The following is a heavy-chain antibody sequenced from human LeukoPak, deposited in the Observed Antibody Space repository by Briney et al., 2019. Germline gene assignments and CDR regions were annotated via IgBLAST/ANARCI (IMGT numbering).Heavy chain of an antibody. CDR2: IGGSDGST. CDR1: GFTLTSYA. V-gene: IGHV3-23*01. J-gene: IGHJ4*02. Sequence: GGSLRLSCAASGFTLTSYAMHWVRQAPGKGLAWVSTIGGSDGSTYYADSVRGRFTISRDVSVNTLYLQMNSLRAEDTATYYCAKTDCGVAGCRLIHFWGQGTLVTVSP. CDR3: AKTDCGVAGCRLIHF. D-gene: IGHD2-21*01.